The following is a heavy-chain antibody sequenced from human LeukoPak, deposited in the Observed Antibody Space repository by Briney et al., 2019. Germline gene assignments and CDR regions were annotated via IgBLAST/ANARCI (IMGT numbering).Heavy chain of an antibody. Sequence: SETLSLTCTVSGGSISSYYWSWIRQPPGKGLEWIWYIYYSGSTYYNPSLQSRVTISVDTSKNQFSVKLSSVPAADTAVYYCARGSIAVAGTFDYWGQGTLVTVSS. CDR2: IYYSGST. CDR3: ARGSIAVAGTFDY. J-gene: IGHJ4*02. V-gene: IGHV4-59*01. CDR1: GGSISSYY. D-gene: IGHD6-19*01.